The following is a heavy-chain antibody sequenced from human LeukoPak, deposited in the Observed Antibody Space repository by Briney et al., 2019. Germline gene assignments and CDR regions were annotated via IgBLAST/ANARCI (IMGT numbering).Heavy chain of an antibody. Sequence: SETLSLTCAVYGGSFSGYYWSWIRQPPGKGLEWIGEINHSGSTNYNPSLKSRVSISVDSSKNQFSLKLSSVTAADTAVYYCAGAEQQQAPSSLWGQGTLVTVSS. CDR1: GGSFSGYY. D-gene: IGHD6-13*01. J-gene: IGHJ1*01. V-gene: IGHV4-34*01. CDR2: INHSGST. CDR3: AGAEQQQAPSSL.